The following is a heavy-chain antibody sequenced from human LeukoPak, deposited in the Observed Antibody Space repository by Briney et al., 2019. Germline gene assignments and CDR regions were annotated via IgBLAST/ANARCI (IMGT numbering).Heavy chain of an antibody. CDR3: TRFREVVPAAIMGWFDP. Sequence: GGSLRLSCTASGFTFGDYAMSWVRQAPGKGLEWVGFIRSKAYGGTTEYAASVKGRFTISRDDSKSIAYLQMNSLKTEDRAVYYCTRFREVVPAAIMGWFDPWGQGTLVTVSS. J-gene: IGHJ5*02. V-gene: IGHV3-49*04. CDR2: IRSKAYGGTT. CDR1: GFTFGDYA. D-gene: IGHD2-2*02.